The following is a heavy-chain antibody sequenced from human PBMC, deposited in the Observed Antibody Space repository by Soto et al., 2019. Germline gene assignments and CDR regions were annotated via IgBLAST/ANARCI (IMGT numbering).Heavy chain of an antibody. Sequence: SVKVSCKASGFTFTSSAVQWVRQARGQRLEWIGWIVVGSGNTNYAQKFQERVTITRDMSTSTAYMELSSLRSEDTAVYYCAADLRGVVVVAATHWGQGTLVTVSS. J-gene: IGHJ4*02. CDR3: AADLRGVVVVAATH. V-gene: IGHV1-58*01. CDR2: IVVGSGNT. D-gene: IGHD2-15*01. CDR1: GFTFTSSA.